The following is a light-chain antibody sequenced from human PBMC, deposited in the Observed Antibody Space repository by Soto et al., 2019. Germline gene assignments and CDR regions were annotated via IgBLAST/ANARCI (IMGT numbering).Light chain of an antibody. J-gene: IGLJ1*01. CDR3: VSFTTSKSYV. Sequence: QSALTQPASVSGSPGQSITISCTGTSSDVGAYIFVSWYKRYPGKAPKLMIYDITNRPSGVSNRFSGSKAGNTASLTISGLQAEDEADYYCVSFTTSKSYVFGTGTKVTVL. V-gene: IGLV2-14*01. CDR1: SSDVGAYIF. CDR2: DIT.